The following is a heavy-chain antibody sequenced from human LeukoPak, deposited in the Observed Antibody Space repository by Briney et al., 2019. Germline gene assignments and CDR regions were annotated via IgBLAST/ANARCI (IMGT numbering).Heavy chain of an antibody. CDR3: ARGEDNYYYGMDV. J-gene: IGHJ6*04. V-gene: IGHV4-34*01. CDR2: INHSGST. CDR1: GGSFSGYY. Sequence: SETLSLTCAVYGGSFSGYYWSWIRPPPGKGLEWIGEINHSGSTNYNPSLKSRVTVSVDTSKNQFSLKLRSVTAADTAVYYCARGEDNYYYGMDVWGKGTTVTVSS.